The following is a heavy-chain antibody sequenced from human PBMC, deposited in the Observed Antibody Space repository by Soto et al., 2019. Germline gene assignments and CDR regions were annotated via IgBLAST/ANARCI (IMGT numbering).Heavy chain of an antibody. CDR3: VKSRGGNNFDYFD. CDR2: VRGNGDPP. CDR1: GFTFSSYA. V-gene: IGHV3-64D*06. D-gene: IGHD5-12*01. Sequence: PGGSLRPSCSASGFTFSSYAMHWVRQAPGKRLEYVSGVRGNGDPPFYADSVKGRFTSSRDNSKNTLYRQMSSLSADDTAVYYCVKSRGGNNFDYFDWGQGALVTVSS. J-gene: IGHJ4*02.